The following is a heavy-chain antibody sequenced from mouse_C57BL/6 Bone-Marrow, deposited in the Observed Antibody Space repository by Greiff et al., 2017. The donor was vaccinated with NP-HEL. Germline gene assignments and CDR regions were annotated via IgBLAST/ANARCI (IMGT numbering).Heavy chain of an antibody. V-gene: IGHV1-76*01. CDR1: GYTFTDYY. J-gene: IGHJ2*01. CDR3: ERGWYPDY. Sequence: VHLVESGAELVRPGASVKLSCKASGYTFTDYYINWVKQRPGQGLEWIARIYPGSGNTYYNEKFKGKATLTAEKSSSTAYMQLSSLTSEDSAVYFCERGWYPDYWGQGTTLTVSS. D-gene: IGHD2-1*01. CDR2: IYPGSGNT.